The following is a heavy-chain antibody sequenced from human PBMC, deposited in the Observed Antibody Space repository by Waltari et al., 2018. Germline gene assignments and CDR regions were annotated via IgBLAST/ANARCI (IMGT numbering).Heavy chain of an antibody. Sequence: QVQLVQSGAEVKKPGSSVKVSCQASGGHFGSYAISWVGQDPGQGLEWMGGNIPIFGTANYAQKFQGRVTITADESTSTAYMELSSLRSEDTAVYYCARGPYGSGSPYGMDVWGQGTTVTVSS. CDR1: GGHFGSYA. V-gene: IGHV1-69*01. J-gene: IGHJ6*02. CDR2: NIPIFGTA. CDR3: ARGPYGSGSPYGMDV. D-gene: IGHD3-10*01.